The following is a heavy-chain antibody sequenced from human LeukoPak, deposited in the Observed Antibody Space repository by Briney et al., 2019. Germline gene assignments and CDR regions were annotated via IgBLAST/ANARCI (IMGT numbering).Heavy chain of an antibody. D-gene: IGHD3-22*01. J-gene: IGHJ4*02. CDR3: ARVFDSSGYYPYYFDY. V-gene: IGHV1-8*01. CDR2: MNPNSGNT. CDR1: GYTFTSYD. Sequence: GASVKVSCKASGYTFTSYDINWVRRATGQGLEWMGWMNPNSGNTGYAQKFQGRVTMTRNTSISTAYMELSSLRSEDTAVYYCARVFDSSGYYPYYFDYWGQGTLVTVSS.